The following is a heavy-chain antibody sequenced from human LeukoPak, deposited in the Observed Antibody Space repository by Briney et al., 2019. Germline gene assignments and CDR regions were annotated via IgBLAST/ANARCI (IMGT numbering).Heavy chain of an antibody. Sequence: GGSLRLSCAASGFTFSDYYMSWIRQAPGKGLEWVSYISSSGSTIYYADSVKGRFTISRDNAKNSLYLQMNSLGAEDTAVYYCARDGILWFGELHDAFDIWGQGTMVTVSS. D-gene: IGHD3-10*01. CDR3: ARDGILWFGELHDAFDI. CDR1: GFTFSDYY. J-gene: IGHJ3*02. CDR2: ISSSGSTI. V-gene: IGHV3-11*01.